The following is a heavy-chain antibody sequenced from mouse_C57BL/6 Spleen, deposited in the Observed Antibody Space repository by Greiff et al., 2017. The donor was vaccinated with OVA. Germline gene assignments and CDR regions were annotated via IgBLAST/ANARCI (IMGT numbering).Heavy chain of an antibody. Sequence: VQLQQPGAELVKPGASVKLSCKASGYTFTSYWMHWVKQRPGQGLEWIGMIHPNSGSTNYNEKFKSKATLTVDKSSSTAYMQLSSLTSEDSAVYYYAREGITTVVSFDYWGQGTTLTVSS. J-gene: IGHJ2*01. CDR1: GYTFTSYW. V-gene: IGHV1-64*01. CDR3: AREGITTVVSFDY. D-gene: IGHD1-1*01. CDR2: IHPNSGST.